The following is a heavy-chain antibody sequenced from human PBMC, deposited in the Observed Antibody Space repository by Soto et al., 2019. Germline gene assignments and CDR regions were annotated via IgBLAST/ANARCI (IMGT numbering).Heavy chain of an antibody. V-gene: IGHV4-59*01. CDR3: TGAYYDINGYSLDP. CDR1: GGSISSGY. CDR2: IYYGGSI. J-gene: IGHJ5*02. Sequence: PSETLSLTCSVSGGSISSGYWTWIRQPPGKVLVWIGYIYYGGSINYNPSLKSRVIISVGTAKNQFSLRLSSVTAADTAVYYCTGAYYDINGYSLDPWGQGTSVTVSS. D-gene: IGHD3-22*01.